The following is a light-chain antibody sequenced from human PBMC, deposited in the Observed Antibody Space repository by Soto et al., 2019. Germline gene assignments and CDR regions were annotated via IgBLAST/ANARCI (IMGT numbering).Light chain of an antibody. J-gene: IGLJ1*01. CDR3: GTWDSSLSAHV. V-gene: IGLV1-51*02. Sequence: QSVLTQPPSVSAAPGQKVTISCSGGSSNIGDNYVSWYQQLPGTAPKLLIYENNKRPSGIPDRFSGSKSGTSATLGITGLQTGDEADYYCGTWDSSLSAHVSGTGTMVTV. CDR1: SSNIGDNY. CDR2: ENN.